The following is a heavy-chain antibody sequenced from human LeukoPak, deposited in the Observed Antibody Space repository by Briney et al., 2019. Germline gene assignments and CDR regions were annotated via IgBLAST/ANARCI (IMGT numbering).Heavy chain of an antibody. V-gene: IGHV3-64*01. D-gene: IGHD5-12*01. CDR2: INRYGDST. CDR1: GFTFSSYA. J-gene: IGHJ6*03. Sequence: GGSLRLSCAASGFTFSSYAIHWVRQAPGKGLEFVSAINRYGDSTYYANSVKGRFTISRDNSKNTLYLQMNSLRAEDTAVYYCARMGGYEPSYYYYYYMDVWGKGTTVTISS. CDR3: ARMGGYEPSYYYYYYMDV.